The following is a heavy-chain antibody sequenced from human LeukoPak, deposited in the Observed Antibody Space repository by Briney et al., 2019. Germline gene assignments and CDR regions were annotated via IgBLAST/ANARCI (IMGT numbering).Heavy chain of an antibody. D-gene: IGHD3-9*01. CDR1: GGSFSGYY. CDR3: ARGRTGLRYFDWFLPDFDY. Sequence: PSETLSLTCAVYGGSFSGYYWSWIRQPPGKGLEWIGEINHSGSTNYNPSLTSRVTISVDTSKNQFSLKLSSVTAADTAVYYCARGRTGLRYFDWFLPDFDYWGQGTLVTVSS. V-gene: IGHV4-34*01. J-gene: IGHJ4*02. CDR2: INHSGST.